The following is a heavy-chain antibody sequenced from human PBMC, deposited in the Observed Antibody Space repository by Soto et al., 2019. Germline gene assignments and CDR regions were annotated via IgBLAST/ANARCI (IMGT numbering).Heavy chain of an antibody. CDR1: GGSISSYY. Sequence: SETLSLTCTFSGGSISSYYWSWIRQPPGKGLEWIGYIYYSGSTNYNPSLKSRVTISVDTSKNQFSLKLSSVTAADTAVYYCARDLSLSSGFDYWGQGTLVTVSS. CDR2: IYYSGST. J-gene: IGHJ4*02. V-gene: IGHV4-59*01. CDR3: ARDLSLSSGFDY. D-gene: IGHD6-19*01.